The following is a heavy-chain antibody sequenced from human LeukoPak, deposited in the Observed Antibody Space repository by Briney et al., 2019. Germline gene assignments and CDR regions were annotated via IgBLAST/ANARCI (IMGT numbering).Heavy chain of an antibody. CDR1: GFTFSSYS. J-gene: IGHJ4*02. V-gene: IGHV3-21*01. CDR3: ARDLSGSGDGYNDFDY. D-gene: IGHD5-24*01. CDR2: ISSSSSYI. Sequence: GGSLRLSCAASGFTFSSYSMNWVRQAPGKGLEWVSSISSSSSYIYYADSVKGRFTISRDNAKNSLYLQMNSLRAEDTAVYYCARDLSGSGDGYNDFDYWDQGTLVTVSS.